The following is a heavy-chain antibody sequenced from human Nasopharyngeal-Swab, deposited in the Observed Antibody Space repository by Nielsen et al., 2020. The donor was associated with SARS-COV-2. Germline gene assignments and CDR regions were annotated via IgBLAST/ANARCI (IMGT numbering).Heavy chain of an antibody. J-gene: IGHJ6*04. D-gene: IGHD6-19*01. CDR1: GFSFNTYA. CDR2: TLPDGKKK. V-gene: IGHV3-30*04. CDR3: SRDPSIAVAGRGLGMDV. Sequence: GESLKISCVASGFSFNTYAIHWVRQAPGKGLEWVSVTLPDGKKKYYADSVRGRFTTSRDNSKNTVYLQLNSQTVEDTAVYYCSRDPSIAVAGRGLGMDVWGNGTTVTVSS.